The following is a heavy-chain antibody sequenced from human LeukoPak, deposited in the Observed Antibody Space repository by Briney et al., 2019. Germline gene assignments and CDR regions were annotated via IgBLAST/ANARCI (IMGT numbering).Heavy chain of an antibody. J-gene: IGHJ6*03. CDR3: ARGQVKEQLLPRTGSRYYYYYMDV. D-gene: IGHD6-13*01. CDR2: INRSGNT. Sequence: SETLSLTCAVYGGSFSGYYWSWIRQPPGKGLEWIGEINRSGNTNYNSSLKRRVTISVDTSKNQFSLRLSSVTAADTAVYYCARGQVKEQLLPRTGSRYYYYYMDVWSRGTTVTVSS. V-gene: IGHV4-34*01. CDR1: GGSFSGYY.